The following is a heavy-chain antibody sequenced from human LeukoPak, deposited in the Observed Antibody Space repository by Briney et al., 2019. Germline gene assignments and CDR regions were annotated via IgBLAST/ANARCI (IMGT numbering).Heavy chain of an antibody. Sequence: ASVKVSCKASGYTFTGYYMHWVRQAPGQGLEWMGWINPNSGGTNYAQKFQGRVTMTRDTSISTAYMELSRLRSDDTAVYYCARYLPSPGGLRLDHFDYGAQGTLVTVS. CDR2: INPNSGGT. J-gene: IGHJ4*02. D-gene: IGHD4-23*01. CDR1: GYTFTGYY. V-gene: IGHV1-2*02. CDR3: ARYLPSPGGLRLDHFDY.